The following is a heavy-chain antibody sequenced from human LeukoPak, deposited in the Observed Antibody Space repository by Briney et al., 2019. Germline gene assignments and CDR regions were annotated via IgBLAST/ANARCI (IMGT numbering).Heavy chain of an antibody. D-gene: IGHD3/OR15-3a*01. CDR1: GVSISSSNSY. CDR2: IYYSGNT. J-gene: IGHJ4*02. Sequence: SETLSLTCTVSGVSISSSNSYWGWIRQPPGKGRDGIGSIYYSGNTYYNSSLKSQVFMSIDTSKNRFSLKLTSVNAADTAVYYCGRQTGSGLFILQGGQGTLVTVSS. V-gene: IGHV4-39*01. CDR3: GRQTGSGLFILQ.